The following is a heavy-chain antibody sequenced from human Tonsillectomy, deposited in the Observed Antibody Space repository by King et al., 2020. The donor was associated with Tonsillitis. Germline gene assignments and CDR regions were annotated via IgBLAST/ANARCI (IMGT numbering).Heavy chain of an antibody. V-gene: IGHV3-30*18. D-gene: IGHD1-26*01. CDR3: AKGLYSWSYPYTADYFDY. CDR1: GFTFSSYG. J-gene: IGHJ4*02. CDR2: ISYDGSNK. Sequence: VQLVQSGGGVVQPGRSLRLSCAASGFTFSSYGMHWVRQAPGKGLEWVAVISYDGSNKYYADSVKGRFTISRDNSKNTLYLQMNSLRAEDTAVYYCAKGLYSWSYPYTADYFDYWGQGTLVTVSS.